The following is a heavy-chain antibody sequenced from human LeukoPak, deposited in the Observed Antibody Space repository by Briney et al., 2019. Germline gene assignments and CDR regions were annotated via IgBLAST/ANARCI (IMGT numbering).Heavy chain of an antibody. V-gene: IGHV3-43*01. CDR2: IHRRGAPT. D-gene: IGHD2-21*02. Sequence: PGRSLRLPCSLSGPNFNRFTLHWVRQVPGKGLQWVSLIHRRGAPTFYAASVGGRFILSRDNRRQSVFVQMNSLQSEDSALYLCVKEYDCHGDCFLTYDSWGQGTLVTVSS. CDR1: GPNFNRFT. J-gene: IGHJ4*02. CDR3: VKEYDCHGDCFLTYDS.